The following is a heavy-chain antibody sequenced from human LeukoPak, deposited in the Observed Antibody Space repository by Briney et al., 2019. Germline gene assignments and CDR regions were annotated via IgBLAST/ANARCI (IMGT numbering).Heavy chain of an antibody. V-gene: IGHV4-59*01. CDR2: IYYSGST. D-gene: IGHD3-22*01. J-gene: IGHJ4*02. CDR1: GGFMTSYY. CDR3: AREGYFDTSGYFEY. Sequence: PSETLSLTCSVSGGFMTSYYWSWIRQTPVKGLEWIGYIYYSGSTNYNPSFRSRATISVGKSNNRFSLKLSAVTAADSAIYYCAREGYFDTSGYFEYWGQGILVTVSP.